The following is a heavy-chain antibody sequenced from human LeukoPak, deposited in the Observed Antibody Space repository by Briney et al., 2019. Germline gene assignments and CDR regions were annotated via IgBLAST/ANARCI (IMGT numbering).Heavy chain of an antibody. V-gene: IGHV4-39*07. Sequence: SETLSLTCTVSGGSISSSSYYWGWIRQPPGKGLEWIGSIYYSGSTYYNPSLKSRVTISVDASKNQFSLKLSSVTAPDTAVYYCARNGADFWSGYRPYYYYMDVWGKGATVTVSS. CDR3: ARNGADFWSGYRPYYYYMDV. CDR1: GGSISSSSYY. CDR2: IYYSGST. J-gene: IGHJ6*03. D-gene: IGHD3-3*01.